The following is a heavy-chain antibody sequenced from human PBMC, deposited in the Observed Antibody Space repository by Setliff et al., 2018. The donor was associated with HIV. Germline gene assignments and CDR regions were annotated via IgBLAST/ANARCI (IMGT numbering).Heavy chain of an antibody. D-gene: IGHD6-13*01. CDR3: ARGISPAAAGNWRYYYLDV. J-gene: IGHJ6*03. Sequence: PSEILSLTCTVSGHSTGGAFDWGWIRQSPGKGLEWIGTIYHNGNTFYPPSLESRITVSLDTSKKTFSLKIKSVTAADTAVYYCARGISPAAAGNWRYYYLDVGGKGTTVTVSS. CDR1: GHSTGGAFD. V-gene: IGHV4-38-2*02. CDR2: IYHNGNT.